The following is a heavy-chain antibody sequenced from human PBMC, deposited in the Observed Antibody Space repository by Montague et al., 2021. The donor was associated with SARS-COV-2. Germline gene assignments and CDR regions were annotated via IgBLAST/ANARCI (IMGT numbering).Heavy chain of an antibody. CDR2: IDWDDDK. D-gene: IGHD6-19*01. J-gene: IGHJ4*02. V-gene: IGHV2-70*01. CDR3: ARISAWYSSGWSAFDY. Sequence: PELVKPTKTLTLTCTFSGFSLSTSGLCVSWIRQPPGKALEWLALIDWDDDKYYSTSLKTRLTISKDTSKNQVVLTMTNMDPVDTATYYCARISAWYSSGWSAFDYWGQGTLVTVSS. CDR1: GFSLSTSGLC.